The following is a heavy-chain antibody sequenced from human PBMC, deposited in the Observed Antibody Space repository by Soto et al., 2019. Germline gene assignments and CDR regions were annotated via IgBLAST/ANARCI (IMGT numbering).Heavy chain of an antibody. V-gene: IGHV3-73*01. CDR1: GFTFSGSA. Sequence: EVQLVQSGGGLVQPGGSLKLSCAASGFTFSGSAMHWVRQASGKGLEWVGRIRSKANSYATAYAASVKGRFTISRDDSKNTAYLQMNSLKTEETAVYYCTRQQRVYYYYMDVWGKGTTVTVSS. J-gene: IGHJ6*03. D-gene: IGHD6-25*01. CDR2: IRSKANSYAT. CDR3: TRQQRVYYYYMDV.